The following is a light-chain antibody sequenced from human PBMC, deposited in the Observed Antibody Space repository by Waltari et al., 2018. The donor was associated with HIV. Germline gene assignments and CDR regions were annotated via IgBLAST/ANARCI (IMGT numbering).Light chain of an antibody. CDR3: QAEVV. V-gene: IGLV3-1*01. Sequence: LVIYQDNKRPSGIPERFSGSNSGNTATLTISGTQAMDEADYYCQAEVVFGGGTKLTVL. J-gene: IGLJ2*01. CDR2: QDN.